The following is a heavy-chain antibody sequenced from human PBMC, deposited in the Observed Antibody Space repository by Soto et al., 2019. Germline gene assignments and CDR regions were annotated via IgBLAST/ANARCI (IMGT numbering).Heavy chain of an antibody. D-gene: IGHD2-8*02. Sequence: GSLIPSCAASGLTFSSYYMNWVRQAPGKGLEWVSDITSTGSTRYYADSVKGLFTISRYNAKNSLYLQMNSLTAEDTAVYYGARGYCTSSACHWNFDYWGQGTLVTVSS. CDR3: ARGYCTSSACHWNFDY. V-gene: IGHV3-48*03. CDR2: ITSTGSTR. J-gene: IGHJ4*02. CDR1: GLTFSSYY.